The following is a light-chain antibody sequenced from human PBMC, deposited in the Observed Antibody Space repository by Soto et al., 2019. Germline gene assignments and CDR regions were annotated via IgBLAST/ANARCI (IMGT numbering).Light chain of an antibody. J-gene: IGLJ3*02. Sequence: QSVLTQPPSVSGAPGQTVTISCTGTSSNTGAGYDVHWYQQLPGTAPKLLIFGNTNRPSGVPDRFSGSKSGTSASLTITGVQAEDEGDYYCQSFDSSLSGSLFGGGTKLTVL. CDR1: SSNTGAGYD. CDR3: QSFDSSLSGSL. CDR2: GNT. V-gene: IGLV1-40*01.